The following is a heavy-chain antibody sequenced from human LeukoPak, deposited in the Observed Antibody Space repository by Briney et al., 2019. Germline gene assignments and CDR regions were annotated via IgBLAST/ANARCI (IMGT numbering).Heavy chain of an antibody. J-gene: IGHJ6*02. Sequence: ASVKVSCKASGYTFTGYYMHLVRQAPGQGLEWMGWINPNRGGTNYAQKFQGWVTMTRDTSISTAYMELSRLRSDDTAVYYCARDLISGFGDNYYYYYGMDVWGQGTTVTVSS. CDR3: ARDLISGFGDNYYYYYGMDV. CDR2: INPNRGGT. V-gene: IGHV1-2*04. D-gene: IGHD3-10*01. CDR1: GYTFTGYY.